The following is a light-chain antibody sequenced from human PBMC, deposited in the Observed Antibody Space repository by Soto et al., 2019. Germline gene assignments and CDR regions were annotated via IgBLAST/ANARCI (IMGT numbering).Light chain of an antibody. CDR2: DVS. CDR1: SSDVGNYNY. V-gene: IGLV2-14*03. CDR3: SSYTSRSTVL. Sequence: QSALTQPASVSGSPGQSITISCTGTSSDVGNYNYVSWYQHHPGKAPKLMIYDVSHRPSGVSARFSGSKSGNKASLKISGLQAEDEADYYCSSYTSRSTVLFGGGTKLTVL. J-gene: IGLJ3*02.